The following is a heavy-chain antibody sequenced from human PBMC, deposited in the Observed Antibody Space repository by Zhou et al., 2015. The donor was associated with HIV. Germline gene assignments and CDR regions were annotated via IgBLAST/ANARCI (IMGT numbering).Heavy chain of an antibody. V-gene: IGHV1-69*01. CDR1: GGTFSSYA. Sequence: QVQLVQSGAEVKKPGSSVKVSCKASGGTFSSYAISWVRQAPGQGLEWMGGIIPIFGTANYAQKFQGRVTITADESTSTAYMELSSLRSEDTAVYYCARELGEGITMVRGVYGYYYGMDVWGQGTTVTVSS. CDR3: ARELGEGITMVRGVYGYYYGMDV. D-gene: IGHD3-10*01. J-gene: IGHJ6*02. CDR2: IIPIFGTA.